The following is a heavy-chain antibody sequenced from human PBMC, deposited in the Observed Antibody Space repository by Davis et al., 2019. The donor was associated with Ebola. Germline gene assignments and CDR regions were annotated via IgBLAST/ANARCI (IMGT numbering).Heavy chain of an antibody. J-gene: IGHJ5*02. CDR2: IYSGGST. Sequence: PGGSLRLSCAASEFTAGSYFMSWVRQAPGKELEWVSVIYSGGSTYYVDSGKGRFTISRDNSKKTVYLQMNSLRAEDTAVYYCARGVAAGDDSIRSWGQGTLVTVSS. CDR3: ARGVAAGDDSIRS. V-gene: IGHV3-66*01. CDR1: EFTAGSYF. D-gene: IGHD2-21*02.